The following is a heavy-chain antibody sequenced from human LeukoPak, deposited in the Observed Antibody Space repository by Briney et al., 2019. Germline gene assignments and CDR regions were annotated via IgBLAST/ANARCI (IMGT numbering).Heavy chain of an antibody. CDR3: ARDQEGFDY. V-gene: IGHV1-46*01. Sequence: ASVKVSCKASGGTFSRYAISWVRQAPGQGLEWMGMIYPRDGSTSYAQKFQGRVTVTRDTSTSTVHMELSGLRSEDTAVYYCARDQEGFDYWGQGTLVTVSS. CDR1: GGTFSRYA. CDR2: IYPRDGST. J-gene: IGHJ4*02.